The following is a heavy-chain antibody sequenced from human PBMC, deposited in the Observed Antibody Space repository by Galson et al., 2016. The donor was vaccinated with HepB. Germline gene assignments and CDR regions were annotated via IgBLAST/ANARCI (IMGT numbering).Heavy chain of an antibody. CDR2: IWYGGTN. Sequence: SLRLSCAASSFSVIRHSMHWVRQAPGKGLEWVAVIWYGGTNNADSVKGRFTISRNIFKNTLYLEMSNLRVDDTAVYYCVREVSTSGAPGAFDVWGQGTTVTVSA. V-gene: IGHV3-33*01. CDR1: SFSVIRHS. J-gene: IGHJ3*01. CDR3: VREVSTSGAPGAFDV. D-gene: IGHD2-15*01.